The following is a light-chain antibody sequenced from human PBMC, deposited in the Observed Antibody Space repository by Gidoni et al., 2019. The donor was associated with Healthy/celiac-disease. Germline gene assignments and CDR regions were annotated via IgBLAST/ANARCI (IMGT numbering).Light chain of an antibody. J-gene: IGLJ3*02. CDR1: SSDVGSYNL. V-gene: IGLV2-23*02. Sequence: QSALTQPAPVSGSPGQSVTIPRTGTSSDVGSYNLVPWYQQHPGKDPKLMIYEVSKRPSGVSNRFSGSKSGNTASLTISGLQAEDEADYYCCSYAGSSTVFGGGTKLT. CDR2: EVS. CDR3: CSYAGSSTV.